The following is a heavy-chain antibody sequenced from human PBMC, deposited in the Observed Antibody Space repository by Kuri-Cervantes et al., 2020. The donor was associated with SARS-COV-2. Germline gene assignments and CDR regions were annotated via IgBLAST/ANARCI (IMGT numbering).Heavy chain of an antibody. CDR3: ARDSATGTRWGDLNGMDV. V-gene: IGHV1-18*01. Sequence: ASVKVSCKASGYPFTNFGISWVRQAPGRGLEWMGWISTYSGDTIYPQKIQGRVTMTTDTFTSTAYMDLRGLRSDDTAVYYCARDSATGTRWGDLNGMDVWGQGTTVTVSS. D-gene: IGHD1-7*01. CDR2: ISTYSGDT. CDR1: GYPFTNFG. J-gene: IGHJ6*02.